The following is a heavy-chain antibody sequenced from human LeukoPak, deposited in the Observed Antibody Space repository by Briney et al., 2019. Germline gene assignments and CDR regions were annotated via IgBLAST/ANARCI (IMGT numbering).Heavy chain of an antibody. Sequence: PGGSLRLSCAASGFTFSSYSTNWVRQAPGKGLEWVSSISSSSSYIYYADSVKGRFTIFRDNAKNSLYLQMNSLRAEDTAVYYCARTYYYDSSGYYYSEYYFDYWGQGTLVTVSS. D-gene: IGHD3-22*01. CDR3: ARTYYYDSSGYYYSEYYFDY. J-gene: IGHJ4*02. CDR1: GFTFSSYS. V-gene: IGHV3-21*04. CDR2: ISSSSSYI.